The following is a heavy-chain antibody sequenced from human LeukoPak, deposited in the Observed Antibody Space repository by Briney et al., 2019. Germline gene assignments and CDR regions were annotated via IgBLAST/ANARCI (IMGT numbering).Heavy chain of an antibody. CDR3: ARDRGSYRNFDWFDP. V-gene: IGHV3-33*01. CDR1: GFTFSSYG. Sequence: GGSLRLSCAASGFTFSSYGMHWVRQAPGKGLEGVGVIWYDGGNKYYADSVKGRFTISRDNSKNTLDLQMNSLRSEDTAVYYCARDRGSYRNFDWFDPWGQGTLVTVSS. D-gene: IGHD1-26*01. CDR2: IWYDGGNK. J-gene: IGHJ5*02.